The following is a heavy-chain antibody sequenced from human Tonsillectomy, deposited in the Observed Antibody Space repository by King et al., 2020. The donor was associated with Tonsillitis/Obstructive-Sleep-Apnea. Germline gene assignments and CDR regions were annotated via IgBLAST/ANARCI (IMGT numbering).Heavy chain of an antibody. CDR3: ARGVAGGVNYYYYYMDV. J-gene: IGHJ6*03. CDR2: IGTAGGT. D-gene: IGHD3-16*01. CDR1: GFTFSSYD. V-gene: IGHV3-13*01. Sequence: VQLVESGGGLVQPGGSLRLSCAASGFTFSSYDMYWVRQVTGKGLEWVSVIGTAGGTYYPGSVKGRFTISRENAKNSLYLQMNSLRAGDTAVYYCARGVAGGVNYYYYYMDVWGKGTTVTVSS.